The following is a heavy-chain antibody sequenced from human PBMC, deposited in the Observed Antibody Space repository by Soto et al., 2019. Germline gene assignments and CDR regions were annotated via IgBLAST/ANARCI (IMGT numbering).Heavy chain of an antibody. J-gene: IGHJ6*02. CDR3: VKDRDSNSWPSRDV. Sequence: ASVKVSCKTSGYTFTRNVISWVLQAPGQGLEWMGWISPKSGNTKYAQKFQGRVIMTTDTSTSTAYMELRSLRSDDTAVYFCVKDRDSNSWPSRDVWGPGTTVTVSS. CDR1: GYTFTRNV. V-gene: IGHV1-18*01. CDR2: ISPKSGNT. D-gene: IGHD3-22*01.